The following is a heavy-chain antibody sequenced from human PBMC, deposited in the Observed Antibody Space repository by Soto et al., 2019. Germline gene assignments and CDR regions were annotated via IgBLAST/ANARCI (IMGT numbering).Heavy chain of an antibody. D-gene: IGHD6-13*01. J-gene: IGHJ6*03. Sequence: SETLSLSCTVSGGSISSYDWSWIRQPPGKELEWIGYIYYSGSTNYNPSLKSRVTISVDTSKNQFSLKLGSVTAADTAVYYCARATGKYSSSWKTYYYSMDVWGKGTTVTVS. CDR1: GGSISSYD. CDR3: ARATGKYSSSWKTYYYSMDV. CDR2: IYYSGST. V-gene: IGHV4-59*01.